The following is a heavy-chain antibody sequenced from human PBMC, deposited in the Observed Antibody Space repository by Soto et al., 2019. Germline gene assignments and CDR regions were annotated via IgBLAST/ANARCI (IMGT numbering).Heavy chain of an antibody. D-gene: IGHD4-17*01. Sequence: ASVKVSCKASGYIFTGYYMHWVRQAPGQGLEWMGWINPNSGGTNSAQRFQGWVTMTRDTSISTAYLELTRLTSDDTAIYYCARAYGASQNVYSYYMDVWGKGTTVTVSS. V-gene: IGHV1-2*04. J-gene: IGHJ6*03. CDR2: INPNSGGT. CDR1: GYIFTGYY. CDR3: ARAYGASQNVYSYYMDV.